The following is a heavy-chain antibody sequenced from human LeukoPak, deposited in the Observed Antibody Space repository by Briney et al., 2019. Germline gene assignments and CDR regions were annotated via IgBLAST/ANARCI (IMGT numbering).Heavy chain of an antibody. D-gene: IGHD1-26*01. J-gene: IGHJ4*02. CDR3: ARQGELAIDY. CDR2: IYNTGRT. V-gene: IGHV4-59*08. Sequence: SETLSLTCSVSGGSITNYYWSWIRQSPGKGLDWIGFIYNTGRTNYNPSLQSRVTMSIDTSKNQFSLKLSSVTAADTAVYYCARQGELAIDYWGQGTLVTVSS. CDR1: GGSITNYY.